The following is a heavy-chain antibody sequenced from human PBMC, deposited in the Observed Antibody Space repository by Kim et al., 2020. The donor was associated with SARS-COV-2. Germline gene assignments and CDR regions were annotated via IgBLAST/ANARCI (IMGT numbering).Heavy chain of an antibody. CDR3: ASLKVVAAAVDYYGMDV. J-gene: IGHJ6*01. CDR2: ISSSSSTI. V-gene: IGHV3-48*02. D-gene: IGHD2-2*01. Sequence: GGSLRLSCAASGFTFSSYNMNWVRQAPEKGLEWVSYISSSSSTIYYTDSVKGRFTISRDNAKSSLYLQMNSLRDEDTAVYYCASLKVVAAAVDYYGMDVWGQGTTVTVSS. CDR1: GFTFSSYN.